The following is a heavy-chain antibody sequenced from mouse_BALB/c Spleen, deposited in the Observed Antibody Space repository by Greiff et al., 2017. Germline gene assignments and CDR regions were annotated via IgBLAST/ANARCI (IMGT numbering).Heavy chain of an antibody. D-gene: IGHD1-2*01. CDR1: GFTFSSYG. J-gene: IGHJ2*01. CDR3: ARHELRPLDY. V-gene: IGHV5-6*01. Sequence: EVKLVESGGDLVKPGGSLKLSCAASGFTFSSYGMSWVRQTPDKRLEWVATISSGGSYTYYPDSVKGRFTISRDNAKNTLYLQMSSLKSEDTAMYYCARHELRPLDYWGRGAALTVTS. CDR2: ISSGGSYT.